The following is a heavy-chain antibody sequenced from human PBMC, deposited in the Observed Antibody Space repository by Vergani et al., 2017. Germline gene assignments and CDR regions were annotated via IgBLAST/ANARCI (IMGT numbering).Heavy chain of an antibody. J-gene: IGHJ5*02. CDR3: ARGLPGYCSGGSCYSARAIRAKPNXCDP. CDR2: INHSGST. Sequence: QVQLQQWGAGLLQPSETLSLTCAVYGGSFSGYYWSWIRQPPGKGLEWIGEINHSGSTNYNPSLKSRLTISVHTSKNQFSVKLSSVPAADTAVYYCARGLPGYCSGGSCYSARAIRAKPNXCDPWGEGTLVTVSS. V-gene: IGHV4-34*01. CDR1: GGSFSGYY. D-gene: IGHD2-15*01.